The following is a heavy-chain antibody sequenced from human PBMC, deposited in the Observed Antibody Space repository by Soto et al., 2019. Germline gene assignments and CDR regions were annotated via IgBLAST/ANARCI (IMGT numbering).Heavy chain of an antibody. D-gene: IGHD2-2*01. CDR1: GGSISSGGYY. J-gene: IGHJ3*02. V-gene: IGHV4-31*03. Sequence: SETLSLTCTASGGSISSGGYYWSWIRQHPGKGLEWIGYIYYSGSTYYNPSLKSRVTISVDTSKNQFSLKLSSVTAADTAVYYCARRVIVVVPAAMGNDAFDIWGQGTMVTVSS. CDR2: IYYSGST. CDR3: ARRVIVVVPAAMGNDAFDI.